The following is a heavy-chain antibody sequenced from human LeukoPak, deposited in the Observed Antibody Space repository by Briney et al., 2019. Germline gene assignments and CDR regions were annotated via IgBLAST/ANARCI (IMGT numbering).Heavy chain of an antibody. D-gene: IGHD3-9*01. CDR2: IKSKTDGGTT. J-gene: IGHJ4*02. CDR3: TTDLETYYDILTGGWDFDY. V-gene: IGHV3-15*01. CDR1: GFTFSNAW. Sequence: GGSLRLSCAASGFTFSNAWMSWVRQAPGKGLEWVGRIKSKTDGGTTDYAAPVKGRFTISRDDSKNTLYLQMNSLKTEDTAVYYCTTDLETYYDILTGGWDFDYWGQGTLVTVSS.